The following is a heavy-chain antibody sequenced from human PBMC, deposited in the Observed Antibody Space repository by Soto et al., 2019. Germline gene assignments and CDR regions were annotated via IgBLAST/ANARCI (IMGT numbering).Heavy chain of an antibody. CDR2: IKPDSGGT. CDR3: ARRGDGYNWDY. CDR1: GYTLTDYF. D-gene: IGHD5-12*01. Sequence: ASVKVSCKASGYTLTDYFILWVRQAPGKGLEWMGWIKPDSGGTNYAQRFQGRVTMARDTSISTAYMELSSLKASDTAMYYCARRGDGYNWDYWGQGTLVTVSS. J-gene: IGHJ4*02. V-gene: IGHV1-2*02.